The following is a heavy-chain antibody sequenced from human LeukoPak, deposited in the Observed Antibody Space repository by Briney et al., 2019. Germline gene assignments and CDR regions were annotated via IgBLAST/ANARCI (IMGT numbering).Heavy chain of an antibody. CDR1: GFTFSSYG. V-gene: IGHV3-30*02. D-gene: IGHD6-13*01. J-gene: IGHJ4*02. Sequence: GGSLRLSCAASGFTFSSYGMHWVRQAPGKGLEWVAFIRYDGSNKCYADSVKGRFTISRDNSKNTLYLQMNSLRAEDTAVYYCAKDRYSSSWYYFDYWGQGTLVTVSS. CDR2: IRYDGSNK. CDR3: AKDRYSSSWYYFDY.